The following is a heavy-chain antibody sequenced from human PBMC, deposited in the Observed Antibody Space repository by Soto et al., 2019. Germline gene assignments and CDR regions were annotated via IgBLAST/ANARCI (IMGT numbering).Heavy chain of an antibody. CDR3: ARSPSPRDALDI. V-gene: IGHV1-69*01. CDR1: GGTFSSYA. J-gene: IGHJ3*02. Sequence: QVQLVQSGAEVKKPGSSVKVSCKASGGTFSSYAIGWVRQAPGQGLEWMGGIIPIFTTRNYAQTFQGRVTTTADEYTSKAYMELSSLRSEDTAVYYCARSPSPRDALDIWGQGTIVTVSS. CDR2: IIPIFTTR.